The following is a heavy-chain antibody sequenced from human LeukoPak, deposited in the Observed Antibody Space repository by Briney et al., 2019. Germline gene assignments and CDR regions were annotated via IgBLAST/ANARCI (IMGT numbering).Heavy chain of an antibody. CDR3: ARALYSSSSYYYYYYMDV. Sequence: SETLSLTCTVSGGSISSSSYYWGWIRQPPGKGLEWIGSIYYSGSIYYNPSLKSRVTISVDTSKNQFSLKLSSVTAADTAVYYCARALYSSSSYYYYYYMDVWGKGTTVTVSS. CDR1: GGSISSSSYY. J-gene: IGHJ6*03. CDR2: IYYSGSI. V-gene: IGHV4-39*01. D-gene: IGHD6-6*01.